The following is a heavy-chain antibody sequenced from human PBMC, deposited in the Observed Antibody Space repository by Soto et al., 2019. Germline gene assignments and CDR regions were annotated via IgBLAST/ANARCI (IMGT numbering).Heavy chain of an antibody. CDR2: IYTSGST. J-gene: IGHJ4*01. CDR1: GGSISSYY. CDR3: AQRKRGGSVPGAAVFYY. D-gene: IGHD3-10*01. Sequence: SETLSLTCTVSGGSISSYYWSWIRQPAGKGLEWIGRIYTSGSTNYNPSLKSRVTMSVDTSKNQFSLKLSSVTAADTAVYYCAQRKRGGSVPGAAVFYYGGQGTLVTVSS. V-gene: IGHV4-4*07.